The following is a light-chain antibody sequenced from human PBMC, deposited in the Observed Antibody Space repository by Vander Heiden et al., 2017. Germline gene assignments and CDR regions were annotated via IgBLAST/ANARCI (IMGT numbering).Light chain of an antibody. V-gene: IGLV1-40*01. Sequence: QSVLTHPPSVSVAPGQRVSISCTGSSSNIGAGYEVHWYQQLPGAAPKLLINGNTNRPSGVPDRFSGSKSGTSASLAITGLQAEDEADYYCQSYDSRLTGHVVFGGGTKLTVL. CDR1: SSNIGAGYE. CDR3: QSYDSRLTGHVV. CDR2: GNT. J-gene: IGLJ2*01.